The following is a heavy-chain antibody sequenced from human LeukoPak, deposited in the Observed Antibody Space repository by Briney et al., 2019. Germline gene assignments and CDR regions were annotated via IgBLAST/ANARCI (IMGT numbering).Heavy chain of an antibody. V-gene: IGHV4-61*02. J-gene: IGHJ4*02. Sequence: KTSETLSLTCTVSGGSISSGSYYWSWIRQPAGKGLEWIGRIYTSGSTNYNPSLKSRVTISVDTSKNQFSLKLSSVTAADTAVYYCARGSGLLLDNYFDYWGQGTLVTVSS. CDR3: ARGSGLLLDNYFDY. CDR1: GGSISSGSYY. D-gene: IGHD1-26*01. CDR2: IYTSGST.